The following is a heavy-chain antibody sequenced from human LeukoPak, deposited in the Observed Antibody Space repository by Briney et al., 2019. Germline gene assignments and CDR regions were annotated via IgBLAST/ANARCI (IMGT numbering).Heavy chain of an antibody. Sequence: PGGSLRLSCAASGFTFSDYYMSWIRQAPGKGLEWVSYISSSGSTIYYADSVKGRFTISRDNAKNSLYLQMNSLRAEDTAVYYCARDRGVLRYFDWSPAPYDAFDIWGQGTMVTVS. CDR1: GFTFSDYY. CDR3: ARDRGVLRYFDWSPAPYDAFDI. V-gene: IGHV3-11*04. J-gene: IGHJ3*02. CDR2: ISSSGSTI. D-gene: IGHD3-9*01.